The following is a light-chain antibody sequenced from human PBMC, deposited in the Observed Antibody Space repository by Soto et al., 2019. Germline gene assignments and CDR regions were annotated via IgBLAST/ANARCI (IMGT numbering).Light chain of an antibody. CDR3: AAWDDSLNGYV. CDR2: SNN. CDR1: SSNIGSNT. V-gene: IGLV1-44*01. J-gene: IGLJ1*01. Sequence: QSVLTQPPSASGTPGQRVTISCSGSSSNIGSNTVNWYQQLPGTAPKLLIYSNNQWPSGVPDRISGSKSGTSASLAISGLQSEDEADYYCAAWDDSLNGYVFGTATKLTVL.